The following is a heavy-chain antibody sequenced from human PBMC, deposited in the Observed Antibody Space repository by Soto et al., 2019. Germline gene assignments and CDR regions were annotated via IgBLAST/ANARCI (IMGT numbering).Heavy chain of an antibody. Sequence: SETLSLTCTVSGGSISSGDYYWSWIRQPPGKGLEWIGYIYYSGSTYYNPSLKSRVTISVDTSKNQFSLKLSSVTAADTAVYYCARDRARDYYYGMDVWGQGTTVTVSS. CDR1: GGSISSGDYY. CDR3: ARDRARDYYYGMDV. CDR2: IYYSGST. J-gene: IGHJ6*02. V-gene: IGHV4-30-4*01.